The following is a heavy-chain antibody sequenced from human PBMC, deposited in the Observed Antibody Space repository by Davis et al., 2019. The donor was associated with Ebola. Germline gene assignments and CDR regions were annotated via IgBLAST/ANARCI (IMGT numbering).Heavy chain of an antibody. Sequence: ASVKVSCKASGYSFTDDGISRVRQATGQGLEWMGWMNPNSGNTGYAQKFQGRITMTRNISISTAYMELSSLRSEDTAVYYCARRVGARSGFDYWGQGTLVTVSS. V-gene: IGHV1-8*01. CDR1: GYSFTDDG. J-gene: IGHJ4*02. D-gene: IGHD1-26*01. CDR2: MNPNSGNT. CDR3: ARRVGARSGFDY.